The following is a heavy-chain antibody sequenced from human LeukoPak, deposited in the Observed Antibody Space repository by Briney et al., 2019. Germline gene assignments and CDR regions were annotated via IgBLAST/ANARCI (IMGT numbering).Heavy chain of an antibody. CDR3: ARAGKQSGGFSAVAGTRFDY. Sequence: GGSLRLSCAASGFTFSSYAMHWVRQAPGKGLEWVAVISYDGSNKYYADSVKGRFTISRDNSKNTLYLQMNSLRAEDTAVYYCARAGKQSGGFSAVAGTRFDYWGQGTLVTVSS. J-gene: IGHJ4*02. CDR1: GFTFSSYA. V-gene: IGHV3-30-3*01. CDR2: ISYDGSNK. D-gene: IGHD6-19*01.